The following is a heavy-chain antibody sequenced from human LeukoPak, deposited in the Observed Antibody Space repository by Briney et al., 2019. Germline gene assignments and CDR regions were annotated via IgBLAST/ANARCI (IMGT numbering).Heavy chain of an antibody. CDR1: GFTFSSYA. J-gene: IGHJ4*02. V-gene: IGHV3-30*02. Sequence: GGSLRLSCAASGFTFSSYAMSWVRQAPGKGLGWVAFIRYDGSNKYYADSVKGRFTISRDNSKNTSYLQMNSLRAEDTAVYYCAKDGSGYCSSTSCYFDYWGQGTLVTVSS. CDR3: AKDGSGYCSSTSCYFDY. CDR2: IRYDGSNK. D-gene: IGHD2-2*01.